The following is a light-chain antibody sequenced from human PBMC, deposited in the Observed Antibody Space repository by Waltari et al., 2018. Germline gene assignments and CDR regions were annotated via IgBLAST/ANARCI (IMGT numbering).Light chain of an antibody. Sequence: DIQLTQSPSFLSASVGDRVAFTCRASQGISGYLAWYQQNPNKAPKLLINAASTLQRGVPSRFSGGKSGTEFTLTISSLQPEDFATYFCQHVYSYPVTFGGGTTVEI. CDR2: AAS. V-gene: IGKV1-9*01. CDR1: QGISGY. CDR3: QHVYSYPVT. J-gene: IGKJ4*01.